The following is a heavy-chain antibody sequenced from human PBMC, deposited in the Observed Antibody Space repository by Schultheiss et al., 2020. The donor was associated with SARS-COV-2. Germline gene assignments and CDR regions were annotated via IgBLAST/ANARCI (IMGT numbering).Heavy chain of an antibody. D-gene: IGHD5-12*01. CDR3: ARAFGGYDDY. Sequence: SETLSLTCAVYGGSFSGYYWSWIRQPPGKGLEWIGRIYTSGSTYYNPSLKSRVTISVDTSKNQFSLKLSSVTAADTAVYYCARAFGGYDDYWGQGTLVTVSS. J-gene: IGHJ4*02. CDR2: IYTSGST. CDR1: GGSFSGYY. V-gene: IGHV4-4*08.